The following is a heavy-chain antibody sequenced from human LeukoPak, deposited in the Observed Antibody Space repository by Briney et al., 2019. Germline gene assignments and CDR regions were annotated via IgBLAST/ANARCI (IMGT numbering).Heavy chain of an antibody. J-gene: IGHJ4*02. CDR1: GFTFSSYA. V-gene: IGHV3-30-3*01. CDR3: ARDNRPRGYFDY. CDR2: ISYDGSNK. D-gene: IGHD3-10*01. Sequence: PGGSLRLSCAASGFTFSSYAMHWVRQAPGKGLEWVAVISYDGSNKYYADSVKGRFTISRDNSKNTLYLQMNSLRAEDTAVYYCARDNRPRGYFDYWGQGTLVTVSS.